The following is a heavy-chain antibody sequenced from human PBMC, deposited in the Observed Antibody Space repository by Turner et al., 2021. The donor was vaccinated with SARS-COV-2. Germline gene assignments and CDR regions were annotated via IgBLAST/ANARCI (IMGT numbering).Heavy chain of an antibody. J-gene: IGHJ5*01. CDR1: GLTVSSSA. D-gene: IGHD2-15*01. Sequence: EVRLLESGGALVPPGGSLCLSCAPPGLTVSSSAMSWVRQAPGKGLEWVSGISGSGGSTYYGDSVKGRFTISRDNSKNTLYLQMNSLRAEDTAVYYCAKDGYDGIYCSGGSCYSGWFDSWGQGTMVTVSS. V-gene: IGHV3-23*01. CDR3: AKDGYDGIYCSGGSCYSGWFDS. CDR2: ISGSGGST.